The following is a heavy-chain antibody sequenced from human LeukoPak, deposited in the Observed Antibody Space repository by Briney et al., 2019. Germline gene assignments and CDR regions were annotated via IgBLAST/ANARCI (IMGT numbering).Heavy chain of an antibody. V-gene: IGHV4-38-2*02. J-gene: IGHJ5*02. D-gene: IGHD3-3*01. Sequence: PSETLSLTCAVSGYSISSGYYWGWIRQPPGKGLEWIGSIYHSGSTYYNPSLKSRVTISVDTSKNQFSLKLSSVTAADTAVYYCARDRNIDFWSGYDHYNWFDPWGQGTLVTVSS. CDR3: ARDRNIDFWSGYDHYNWFDP. CDR2: IYHSGST. CDR1: GYSISSGYY.